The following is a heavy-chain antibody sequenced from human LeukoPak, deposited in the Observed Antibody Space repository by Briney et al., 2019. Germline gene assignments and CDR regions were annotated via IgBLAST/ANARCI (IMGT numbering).Heavy chain of an antibody. CDR1: GFTFSDYY. CDR2: ISSSGSTI. J-gene: IGHJ4*02. V-gene: IGHV3-11*01. CDR3: ARGRQGGYFDY. Sequence: GGSLRLSCAASGFTFSDYYMNWIRQAPGKGVEWLSYISSSGSTIYYADSVKGRFTISRDNAKNSLYLQMNRLRAEDTAVYYCARGRQGGYFDYWGQGTLVTVSS.